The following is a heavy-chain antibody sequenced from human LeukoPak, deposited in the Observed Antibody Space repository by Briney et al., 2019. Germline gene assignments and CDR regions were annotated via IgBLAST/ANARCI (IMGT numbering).Heavy chain of an antibody. CDR3: ARDERRYCSDSNCYPGDY. CDR1: GFTFNDYA. D-gene: IGHD2-15*01. Sequence: KPGGSLRLSCAASGFTFNDYAMKWVRQAPGKGLECVAAISRTSAYIYYSDSLKGRFTISRDNAKNSVYLQIDSLRAEDTAIYYCARDERRYCSDSNCYPGDYWGQGTLVTVSS. J-gene: IGHJ4*02. CDR2: ISRTSAYI. V-gene: IGHV3-21*01.